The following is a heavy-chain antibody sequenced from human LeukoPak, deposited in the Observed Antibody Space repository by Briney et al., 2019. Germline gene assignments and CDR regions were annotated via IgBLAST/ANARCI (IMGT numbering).Heavy chain of an antibody. CDR3: ARDHLRLGELSSPDY. D-gene: IGHD3-16*02. CDR1: GYTFTSYG. CDR2: ISAYNGNT. J-gene: IGHJ4*02. V-gene: IGHV1-18*01. Sequence: ASVKVSFKASGYTFTSYGISWVRQAPGQGLEWMGWISAYNGNTNYAQKLQGRVTMTTDTSTNTDYMELRSLRSDDTAVYYCARDHLRLGELSSPDYWGQGTLVTVSS.